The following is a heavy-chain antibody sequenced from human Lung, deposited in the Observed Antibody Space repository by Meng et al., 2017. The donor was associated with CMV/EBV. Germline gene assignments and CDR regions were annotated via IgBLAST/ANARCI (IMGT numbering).Heavy chain of an antibody. J-gene: IGHJ5*02. CDR3: ARDYTYDFWSGQYGGKRGLDP. CDR2: IYYSGST. V-gene: IGHV4-39*07. Sequence: SETXSLXXTVSGGSISSSSYYWGWVRQPPGKGLEWIGSIYYSGSTYYNPSLKSRVTISLYTSKNQFSLKLSSVTAADTAVYYCARDYTYDFWSGQYGGKRGLDPWGQGXLVTVSS. D-gene: IGHD3-3*01. CDR1: GGSISSSSYY.